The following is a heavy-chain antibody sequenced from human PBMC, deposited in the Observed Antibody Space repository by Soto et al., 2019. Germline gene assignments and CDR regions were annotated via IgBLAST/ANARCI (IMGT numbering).Heavy chain of an antibody. CDR2: IGTAGDT. J-gene: IGHJ6*02. Sequence: EVQLVESGGGLVQPGGSLRLSCAASGFTFSSYDMHWVRQATGKGLEWVSAIGTAGDTYYPGSVKGRFTISRENAKNSLYLQMDSLRAGDTAVYYCARTGYTSGMDVWGQGTTVTVSS. V-gene: IGHV3-13*01. D-gene: IGHD6-13*01. CDR1: GFTFSSYD. CDR3: ARTGYTSGMDV.